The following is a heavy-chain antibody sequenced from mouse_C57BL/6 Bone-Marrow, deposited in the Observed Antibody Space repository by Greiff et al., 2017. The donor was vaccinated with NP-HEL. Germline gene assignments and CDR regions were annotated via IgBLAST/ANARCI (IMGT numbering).Heavy chain of an antibody. CDR2: INPNNGGT. CDR1: GYTFTDYN. Sequence: VQLQQSGPELVKPGASVKIPCKASGYTFTDYNMDWVKQSHGKSLEWIGDINPNNGGTIYNQKFKGKATLTVDKSSSTAYMELRSLTSEDTAVYYCARRGYGSGSFDVWGTGTTVTVSS. V-gene: IGHV1-18*01. D-gene: IGHD1-1*01. CDR3: ARRGYGSGSFDV. J-gene: IGHJ1*03.